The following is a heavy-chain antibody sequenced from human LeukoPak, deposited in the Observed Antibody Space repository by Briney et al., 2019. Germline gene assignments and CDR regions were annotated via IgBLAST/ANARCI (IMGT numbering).Heavy chain of an antibody. D-gene: IGHD3-22*01. Sequence: GGSLRLSCAASGFTFSSYAMHWVREAPGTGLEWVAVISYDGSNRYYADSVKGRFTISRDNSKNTLYLQMNSLRAEDTAVYYCAREDYYDSSGYYPGGYWGQGTLVTVSS. CDR3: AREDYYDSSGYYPGGY. CDR1: GFTFSSYA. CDR2: ISYDGSNR. J-gene: IGHJ4*02. V-gene: IGHV3-30-3*01.